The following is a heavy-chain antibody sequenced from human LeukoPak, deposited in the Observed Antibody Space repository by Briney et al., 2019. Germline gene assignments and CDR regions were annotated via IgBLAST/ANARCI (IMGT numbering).Heavy chain of an antibody. J-gene: IGHJ4*02. CDR2: ISSSSSYI. CDR3: ASSPNYYDSSGYYGYFDY. CDR1: GFTFSSYS. D-gene: IGHD3-22*01. V-gene: IGHV3-21*01. Sequence: GGSLRLSCAASGFTFSSYSMNWVRQAPGKGLEWVSSISSSSSYIYYADSVKGRFTISRDNAKNSLYLQMNSLRAEDTAVYYCASSPNYYDSSGYYGYFDYWGQRTLVTVSS.